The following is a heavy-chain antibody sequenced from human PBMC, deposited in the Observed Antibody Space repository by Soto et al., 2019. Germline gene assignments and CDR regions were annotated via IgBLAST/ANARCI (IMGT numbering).Heavy chain of an antibody. Sequence: QVQLVQSGAEVKKPGSSVKVSCKASGGTFSSYAISWVRQAPGQGLEWMGGSIPIFGTANYAQEYQGRVTITADESTSTAYMELSSLRSEDTAVYYCASRDGYNLDAFDIWGQGTMVTVSS. CDR1: GGTFSSYA. CDR2: SIPIFGTA. CDR3: ASRDGYNLDAFDI. D-gene: IGHD5-12*01. V-gene: IGHV1-69*01. J-gene: IGHJ3*02.